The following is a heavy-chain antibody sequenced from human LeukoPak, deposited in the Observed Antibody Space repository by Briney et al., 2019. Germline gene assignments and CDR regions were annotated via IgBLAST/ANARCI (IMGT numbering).Heavy chain of an antibody. CDR3: AKGPSETAMATAFDY. CDR1: GFTFSSYS. J-gene: IGHJ4*02. CDR2: IWYGGSNN. D-gene: IGHD5-18*01. Sequence: PGGSLRLSCAASGFTFSSYSMHWVRQSPGKGLEWVAVIWYGGSNNYYASFMKGRFTFSKNNSKTTLFLQMNRLGAEDTALYYCAKGPSETAMATAFDYWGQGTLVTVSS. V-gene: IGHV3-33*06.